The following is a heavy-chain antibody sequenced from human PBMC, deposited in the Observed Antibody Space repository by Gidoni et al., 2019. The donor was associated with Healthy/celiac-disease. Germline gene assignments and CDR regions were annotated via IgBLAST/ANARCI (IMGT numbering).Heavy chain of an antibody. D-gene: IGHD3-3*01. Sequence: EVQLVESGGGLVQPGGSLILSCAASGFTFSSYSMNGVRQAPGKGLEWVSYISSSSSTIYYADSVKGRFTISRDNAKNSLYLQMNSLRAEDTAVYYCANGGGSLEWLFHYYGMDVWGQGTTVTVSS. V-gene: IGHV3-48*01. J-gene: IGHJ6*02. CDR1: GFTFSSYS. CDR3: ANGGGSLEWLFHYYGMDV. CDR2: ISSSSSTI.